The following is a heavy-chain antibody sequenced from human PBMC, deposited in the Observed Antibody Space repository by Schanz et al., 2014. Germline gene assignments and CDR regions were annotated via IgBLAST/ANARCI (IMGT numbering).Heavy chain of an antibody. CDR3: ASSSYRLLSYYYAMDV. V-gene: IGHV3-11*01. J-gene: IGHJ6*02. D-gene: IGHD1-26*01. CDR1: GFTFSDHY. Sequence: QVQLVESGGGLVKPGGSLRLSCAASGFTFSDHYMAWIRQAPGKGLECISYISSRGTTIYYADSVKGRFTISRDNAENSLYLQMSSLRAEDTAVYYCASSSYRLLSYYYAMDVWGQGTTVTVSS. CDR2: ISSRGTTI.